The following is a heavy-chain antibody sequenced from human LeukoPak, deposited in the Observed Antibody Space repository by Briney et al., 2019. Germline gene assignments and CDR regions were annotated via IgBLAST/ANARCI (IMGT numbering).Heavy chain of an antibody. J-gene: IGHJ4*02. CDR3: AKVAGYSSSWYDC. V-gene: IGHV3-33*06. Sequence: GGSLRLSCAASGFTFSSYGMHWVCQAPGKGLEWVAVIWYDGSNKYYADSVKGRFTISRDNSKNTLYLQMNSLRVEDTAVYYCAKVAGYSSSWYDCWGQGPLVTVSS. D-gene: IGHD6-13*01. CDR2: IWYDGSNK. CDR1: GFTFSSYG.